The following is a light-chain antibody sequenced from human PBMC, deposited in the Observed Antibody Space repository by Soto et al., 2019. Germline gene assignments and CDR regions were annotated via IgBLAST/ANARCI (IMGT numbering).Light chain of an antibody. CDR1: QSLLYRSNNKNY. CDR3: QQYYNTPLT. J-gene: IGKJ4*01. Sequence: DIVMTQSPGSLAVSLGERATIKCRSSQSLLYRSNNKNYVAWYQRKPGQPPKLLIYWASARASGVPDRFSGSGSGTDFPLTISSLQAEDAATYFCQQYYNTPLTFGGGTKVEIK. V-gene: IGKV4-1*01. CDR2: WAS.